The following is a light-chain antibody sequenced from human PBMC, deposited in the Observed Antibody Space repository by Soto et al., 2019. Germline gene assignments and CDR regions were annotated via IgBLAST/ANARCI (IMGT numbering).Light chain of an antibody. V-gene: IGKV3-11*01. J-gene: IGKJ4*01. Sequence: EIVLTQSPATLSLSPGERATLSCRASQSVSRYLAWYQQKPGQAPRLLIYDASNSATGIPARFSGSGAETDFTLTISGVEPEDFALYYCHQRSNWPPTFGGGTKVEIK. CDR2: DAS. CDR3: HQRSNWPPT. CDR1: QSVSRY.